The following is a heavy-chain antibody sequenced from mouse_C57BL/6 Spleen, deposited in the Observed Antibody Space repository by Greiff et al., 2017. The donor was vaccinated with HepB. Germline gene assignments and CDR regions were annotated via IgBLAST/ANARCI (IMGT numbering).Heavy chain of an antibody. Sequence: EVKLVESGGGLVKPGGSLKLSCAASGFTFSSYAMSWVRQTPEKRLEWVATISDGGSYTYYPDNVKGRFTISRDNAKNNLYLQMSHLKSEDTAMYYCAREGYYGSRRNYFDYWGQGTTLTVSS. CDR2: ISDGGSYT. J-gene: IGHJ2*01. CDR1: GFTFSSYA. D-gene: IGHD1-1*01. CDR3: AREGYYGSRRNYFDY. V-gene: IGHV5-4*01.